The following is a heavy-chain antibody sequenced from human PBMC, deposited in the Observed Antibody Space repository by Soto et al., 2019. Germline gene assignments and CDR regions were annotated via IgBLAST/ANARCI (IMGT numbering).Heavy chain of an antibody. D-gene: IGHD6-19*01. CDR1: GYTFSDYY. J-gene: IGHJ3*02. Sequence: ASVKVSCKASGYTFSDYYVTWVRQAPGHGLEWMGWISPHNDNTNLAQNVKGRVILTTDTSSITAFMELRSLTSDDTATYYCARVSYGSGGTYGFDIWGQGTMVTVSS. CDR2: ISPHNDNT. CDR3: ARVSYGSGGTYGFDI. V-gene: IGHV1-18*01.